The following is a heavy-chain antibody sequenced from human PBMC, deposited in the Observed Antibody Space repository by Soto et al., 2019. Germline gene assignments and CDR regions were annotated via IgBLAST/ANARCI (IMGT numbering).Heavy chain of an antibody. V-gene: IGHV3-73*01. CDR3: TRQSETPRGHFDY. Sequence: PGGSLRLSCAASGSTFSGSAMHWVRQASGKGLEWVGLIRSKANSYATAYAASVKGRFTISRDDSKNTAYLQMNSLKTEDTAVYYCTRQSETPRGHFDYWGQGTLVTVSS. CDR1: GSTFSGSA. CDR2: IRSKANSYAT. D-gene: IGHD5-12*01. J-gene: IGHJ4*02.